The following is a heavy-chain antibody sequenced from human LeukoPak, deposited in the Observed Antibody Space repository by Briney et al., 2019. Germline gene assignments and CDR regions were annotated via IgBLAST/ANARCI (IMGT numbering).Heavy chain of an antibody. V-gene: IGHV1-8*01. CDR3: ARHGGITIFGEAQPGGAFDI. CDR1: GCDFSSFD. D-gene: IGHD3-3*01. Sequence: GASAKVSCKASGCDFSSFDVNWVRQAPGQGLEWMGWVNPNSGNTGYAQKFQGRVTIITDESTSTAYMELSSLRSEDTAVYYCARHGGITIFGEAQPGGAFDIWGQGTMVTVSS. CDR2: VNPNSGNT. J-gene: IGHJ3*02.